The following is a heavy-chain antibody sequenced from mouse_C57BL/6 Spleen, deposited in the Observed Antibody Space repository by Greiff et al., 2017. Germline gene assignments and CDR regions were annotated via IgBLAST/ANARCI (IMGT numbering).Heavy chain of an antibody. CDR2: ISSGGSYT. CDR3: ARHEDYDYDQVYYFDY. V-gene: IGHV5-6*01. CDR1: GFTFSSYG. D-gene: IGHD2-4*01. Sequence: DVHLVESGGDLVKPGGSLKLSCAASGFTFSSYGMSWVRQTPDKRLEWVATISSGGSYTYYPDSVKGRFTISRDNAKNTLYLQMSSLKSEDTAMYYCARHEDYDYDQVYYFDYWGQGTTLTVSS. J-gene: IGHJ2*01.